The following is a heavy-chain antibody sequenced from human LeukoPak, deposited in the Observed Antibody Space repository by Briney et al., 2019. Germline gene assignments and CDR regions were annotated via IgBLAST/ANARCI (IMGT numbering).Heavy chain of an antibody. CDR1: GFTFSSYA. Sequence: GGSLRLSCAASGFTFSSYAMSWVRQAPGKGLEWVSAISGSGGSTYYADSVKGRFTISRDNSKNTLYLQMNSLRAEDTAVYYCAKGPSKYYYDSSGFYYYYMDVWGEGTTVTVSS. J-gene: IGHJ6*03. D-gene: IGHD3-22*01. CDR2: ISGSGGST. V-gene: IGHV3-23*01. CDR3: AKGPSKYYYDSSGFYYYYMDV.